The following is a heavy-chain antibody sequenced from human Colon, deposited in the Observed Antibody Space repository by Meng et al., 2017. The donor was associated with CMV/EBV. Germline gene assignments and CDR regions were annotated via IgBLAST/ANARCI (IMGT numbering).Heavy chain of an antibody. CDR3: AIRLGTGIAVAGSLGY. Sequence: GLTFNDYAMSWVRQAPGKGLEWVSGISSNGGNTDYVDSVRGRFTISRDDSKNTLYLHMKSLRPEDTAIYYCAIRLGTGIAVAGSLGYWGQGTLVTVS. V-gene: IGHV3-23*01. J-gene: IGHJ4*02. CDR2: ISSNGGNT. CDR1: GLTFNDYA. D-gene: IGHD6-19*01.